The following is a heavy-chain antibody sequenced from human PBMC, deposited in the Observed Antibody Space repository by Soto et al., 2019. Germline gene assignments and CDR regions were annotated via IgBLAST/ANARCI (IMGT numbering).Heavy chain of an antibody. CDR3: ARDLDGSGSPRYYCYYYMDV. CDR2: TYYRSKWYN. Sequence: PSQTLSLTCAISGDSVSSNSAAWNWIRQSPSRGLEWLGRTYYRSKWYNDYAVSVKSRITINPDTSKNQFSLQLNSVTPEDTAVYYCARDLDGSGSPRYYCYYYMDVWGKGTTVTVSS. J-gene: IGHJ6*03. D-gene: IGHD3-10*01. CDR1: GDSVSSNSAA. V-gene: IGHV6-1*01.